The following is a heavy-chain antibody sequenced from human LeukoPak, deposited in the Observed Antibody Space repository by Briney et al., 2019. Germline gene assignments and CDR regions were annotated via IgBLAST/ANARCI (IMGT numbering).Heavy chain of an antibody. J-gene: IGHJ5*02. CDR2: ISAYNGNT. CDR3: ARGGGSSWYWFDP. CDR1: GYTFTRYG. D-gene: IGHD6-13*01. Sequence: ASVKVSCKASGYTFTRYGFSWVRQTPGQGLEWRGWISAYNGNTNYAQKLQGRVTMTTDTSTSTADMELRSRRSDDAAVYYCARGGGSSWYWFDPWGQGTLVTVSS. V-gene: IGHV1-18*01.